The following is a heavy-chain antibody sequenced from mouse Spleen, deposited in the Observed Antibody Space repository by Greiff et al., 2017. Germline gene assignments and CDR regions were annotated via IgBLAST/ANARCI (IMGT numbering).Heavy chain of an antibody. J-gene: IGHJ2*01. V-gene: IGHV1-54*01. Sequence: VQLQQSGAELVRPGTSVKVSCKASGYAFTNYLIEWVKQRPGQGLEWIGVINPGSGGTNYNEKFKGKATLTADKSSSTAYMQLSSLTSEDSAVYFCARGDYYGSYFDYWGQGTTLTVSS. CDR2: INPGSGGT. CDR1: GYAFTNYL. D-gene: IGHD1-1*01. CDR3: ARGDYYGSYFDY.